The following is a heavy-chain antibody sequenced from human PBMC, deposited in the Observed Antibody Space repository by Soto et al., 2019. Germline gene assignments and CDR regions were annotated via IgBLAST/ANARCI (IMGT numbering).Heavy chain of an antibody. V-gene: IGHV4-30-2*01. CDR3: ARSLYCSGGSCYESSLFDP. D-gene: IGHD2-15*01. J-gene: IGHJ5*02. Sequence: QLQLQESGSGLVKPSQTLSLTCAVSGGSISSGGYSWSWIRQPPGKGLEWIGYIYHSGSTYYNPSLKSRVTISVDRSKNLFSLKLSSVTAADTAVYYCARSLYCSGGSCYESSLFDPWGQGTLVTVSS. CDR1: GGSISSGGYS. CDR2: IYHSGST.